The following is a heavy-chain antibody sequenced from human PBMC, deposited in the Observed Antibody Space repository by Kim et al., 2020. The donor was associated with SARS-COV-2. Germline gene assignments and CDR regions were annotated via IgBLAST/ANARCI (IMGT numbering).Heavy chain of an antibody. Sequence: KFQGRVTMTEDTSTDTAYMELSSLRSEDTAVYYCATGGYSSSWWGYYFDYWGQGTLVTVSS. V-gene: IGHV1-24*01. D-gene: IGHD6-13*01. CDR3: ATGGYSSSWWGYYFDY. J-gene: IGHJ4*02.